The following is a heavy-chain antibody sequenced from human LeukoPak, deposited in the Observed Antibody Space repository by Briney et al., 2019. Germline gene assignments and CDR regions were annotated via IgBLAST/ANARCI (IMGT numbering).Heavy chain of an antibody. V-gene: IGHV1-69*13. D-gene: IGHD5-18*01. J-gene: IGHJ6*03. Sequence: SSVKVSRKASGGTFSSYAISWVRQAPGQGREWMGGIIPIFGTANYAQKFQGRVTITADESTSTAYMELSSLTSEDTAVYYCPRGRPDTSVPRTYYMDVWGKGTTVTVSS. CDR3: PRGRPDTSVPRTYYMDV. CDR1: GGTFSSYA. CDR2: IIPIFGTA.